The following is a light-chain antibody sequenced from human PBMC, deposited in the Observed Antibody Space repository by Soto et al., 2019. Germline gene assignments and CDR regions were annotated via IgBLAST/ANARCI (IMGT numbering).Light chain of an antibody. J-gene: IGKJ5*01. CDR2: TTS. Sequence: EIVMTQSPATLSVSPGERATLSCRAGQNIHTNLSWYQQKPGQAPRLLIHTTSTRATDIPARFSGSGSGTDFTLTLSRLEPADFAVYYCQQRSNRPITFGQGTRLEI. CDR1: QNIHTN. CDR3: QQRSNRPIT. V-gene: IGKV3-11*01.